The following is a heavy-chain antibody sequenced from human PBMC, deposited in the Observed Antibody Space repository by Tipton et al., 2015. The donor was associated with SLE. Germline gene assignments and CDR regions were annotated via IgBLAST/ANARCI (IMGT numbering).Heavy chain of an antibody. D-gene: IGHD6-6*01. CDR2: IYYSGST. Sequence: TLSLTCTVSGGSISSGGYYWSWIRQHPGKGLEWIGYIYYSGSTYYNPSLKSRVTISVDTSKNQFSLKLSSVTAADTAVYYCARGRIAARRAFDYWGQGTLVTVSS. J-gene: IGHJ4*02. CDR3: ARGRIAARRAFDY. V-gene: IGHV4-31*03. CDR1: GGSISSGGYY.